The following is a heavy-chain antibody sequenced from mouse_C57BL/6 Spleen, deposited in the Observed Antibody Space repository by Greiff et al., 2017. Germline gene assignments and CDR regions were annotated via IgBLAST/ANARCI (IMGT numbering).Heavy chain of an antibody. J-gene: IGHJ4*01. D-gene: IGHD2-3*01. CDR2: IWRGGST. V-gene: IGHV2-5*01. CDR3: AKKGDGYYAMDY. Sequence: VMLVESGPGLVQPSQSLSITCTVSGFSLTSYGVHWVRQSPGKGLEWLGVIWRGGSTDYNAAFMSRLSITKDNSKSQVFFKMNSLQADDTAIYYCAKKGDGYYAMDYWGQGTSVTVSS. CDR1: GFSLTSYG.